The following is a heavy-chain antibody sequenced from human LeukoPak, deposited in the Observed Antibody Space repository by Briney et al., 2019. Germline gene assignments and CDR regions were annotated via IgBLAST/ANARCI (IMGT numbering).Heavy chain of an antibody. D-gene: IGHD2-15*01. V-gene: IGHV3-30*18. J-gene: IGHJ4*02. CDR1: GFTFSSYG. CDR2: ISYDGSNK. Sequence: PGRSLRLSCAASGFTFSSYGMHWVRQAPGKGLEWVAVISYDGSNKYYADSVKGRFTISRDNSKNTLYLQMNSLRAEDTAVYYCAKEGCSGGGCSASDYWGQGTLVTVSS. CDR3: AKEGCSGGGCSASDY.